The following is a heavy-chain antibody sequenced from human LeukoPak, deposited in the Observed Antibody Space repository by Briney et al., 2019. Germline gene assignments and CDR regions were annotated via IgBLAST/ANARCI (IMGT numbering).Heavy chain of an antibody. CDR1: GFTFSSYS. CDR2: ITSSSSYI. CDR3: AKRLDTATIFDY. V-gene: IGHV3-21*04. J-gene: IGHJ4*02. D-gene: IGHD5-18*01. Sequence: NPGGPLRLSCAASGFTFSSYSMNWVRQSPGKGLEWVSSITSSSSYIYYADSVKGRFTNSRDNAKNTLYLQMNSLRAEDTAVYYCAKRLDTATIFDYWGQGTLVTVSS.